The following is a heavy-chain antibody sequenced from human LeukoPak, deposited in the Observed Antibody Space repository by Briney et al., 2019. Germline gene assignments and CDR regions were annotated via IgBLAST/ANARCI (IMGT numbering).Heavy chain of an antibody. D-gene: IGHD5-18*01. CDR2: INQDGSEK. CDR3: ARIGYSYGPLGYYYYMDV. V-gene: IGHV3-7*01. J-gene: IGHJ6*03. CDR1: GFTFSSYL. Sequence: GGSLRLSCAASGFTFSSYLMSWVRQAPGKGLEWVANINQDGSEKYYVDSVKGRFTISRDNAKNSLYLQMNSLRAEDTAVYYCARIGYSYGPLGYYYYMDVWGKGTTVTISS.